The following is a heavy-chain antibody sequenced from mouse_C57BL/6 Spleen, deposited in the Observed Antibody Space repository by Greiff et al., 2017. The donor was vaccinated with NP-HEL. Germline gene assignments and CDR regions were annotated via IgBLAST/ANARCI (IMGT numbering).Heavy chain of an antibody. CDR1: GYSITSGYY. Sequence: DVKLQESGPGLVKPSQSLSLTCSVTGYSITSGYYWNWIRQFPGNKLEWMGYISYDGSNNYNPSLKNRISITRDTSKNQFFLKLNSVTTEDTATYYCARGDDRGGFAYWGQGTLVTVSA. V-gene: IGHV3-6*01. CDR2: ISYDGSN. D-gene: IGHD2-3*01. J-gene: IGHJ3*01. CDR3: ARGDDRGGFAY.